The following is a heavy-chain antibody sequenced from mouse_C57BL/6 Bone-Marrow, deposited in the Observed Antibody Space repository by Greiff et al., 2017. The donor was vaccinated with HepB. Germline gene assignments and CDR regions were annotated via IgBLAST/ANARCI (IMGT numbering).Heavy chain of an antibody. CDR2: IYPRSGNT. V-gene: IGHV1-81*01. J-gene: IGHJ1*03. D-gene: IGHD1-1*01. CDR3: ARSVITTGYWYFDV. CDR1: GYTFTSYG. Sequence: QVQLQQSGAELARPGASVKLSCKASGYTFTSYGISWVKQRTGQGLEWIGEIYPRSGNTYYNEKFKGKATLTADKSSSTAYMELRSLTSEDAAVYFCARSVITTGYWYFDVWGTGTTVTVSS.